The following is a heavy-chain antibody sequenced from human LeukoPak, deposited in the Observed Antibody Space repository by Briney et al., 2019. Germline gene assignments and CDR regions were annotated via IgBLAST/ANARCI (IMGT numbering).Heavy chain of an antibody. CDR2: IKQDGSEK. V-gene: IGHV3-7*01. CDR1: GFTFSSYW. D-gene: IGHD2-15*01. CDR3: ARPRSGGSSDY. J-gene: IGHJ4*02. Sequence: GGSLRLSCAASGFTFSSYWMSWVRQAPGKGLEWVANIKQDGSEKYYVDSVKGRFTISRDNAKNSLYLQMDSLRAEDTAVYYCARPRSGGSSDYWGQGTLVTVSS.